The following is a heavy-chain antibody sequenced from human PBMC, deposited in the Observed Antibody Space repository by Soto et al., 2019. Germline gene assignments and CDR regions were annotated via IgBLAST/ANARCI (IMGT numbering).Heavy chain of an antibody. V-gene: IGHV4-59*01. CDR3: ARDAVAGYNPPYGTDV. D-gene: IGHD6-19*01. J-gene: IGHJ6*02. CDR1: GGSISSYY. Sequence: SETLSLTCTVSGGSISSYYWSWIRQPPGKGLEWVGFISDSGSTNHNPSLKSRATISVDTSKNQFSLTLRFVTAADTAVYYCARDAVAGYNPPYGTDVWGQGTTVTVSS. CDR2: ISDSGST.